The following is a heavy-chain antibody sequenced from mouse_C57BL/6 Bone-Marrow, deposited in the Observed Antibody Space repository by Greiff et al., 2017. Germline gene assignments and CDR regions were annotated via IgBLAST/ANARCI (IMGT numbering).Heavy chain of an antibody. CDR1: GYTFTDYN. V-gene: IGHV1-18*01. J-gene: IGHJ1*03. CDR3: ARKEGIYDYGHWYFDV. Sequence: VQLQQSGPELVKPGASVKISCKASGYTFTDYNMDWVKQSHGKSLEWIGDINPNNGGTIYNQKFKGKATLTADKSSSTAYMELRSLTSGDTAVYYGARKEGIYDYGHWYFDVWGTGTTVTVSS. CDR2: INPNNGGT. D-gene: IGHD1-1*01.